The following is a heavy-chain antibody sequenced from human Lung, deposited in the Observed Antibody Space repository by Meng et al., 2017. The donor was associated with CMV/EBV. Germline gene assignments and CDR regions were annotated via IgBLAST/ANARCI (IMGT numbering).Heavy chain of an antibody. CDR1: GYTFTNYD. Sequence: ASXXVSCKASGYTFTNYDINWVRQAAGQGLEWIGWMNPDSGKTGYAQKFQGRVTFTRNIGISTAYMELSSLSSEDTAVYYCARADDITDKILRSVYYYVMDVWGQGXTVTVSS. J-gene: IGHJ6*02. CDR3: ARADDITDKILRSVYYYVMDV. CDR2: MNPDSGKT. D-gene: IGHD3-9*01. V-gene: IGHV1-8*03.